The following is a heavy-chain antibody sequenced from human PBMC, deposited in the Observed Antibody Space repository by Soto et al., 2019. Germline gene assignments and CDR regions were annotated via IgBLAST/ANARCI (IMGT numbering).Heavy chain of an antibody. D-gene: IGHD3-9*01. Sequence: PGGSLRLSCIASGFIFDGYAMHWVRQAPGKGLEWVSGLDWNSGGIDYADSVKGRFTISRDNAKNSLFLQMNSLRTEDTALYYWSKVRYQGRSGNFDDWGQGTLVTVDS. J-gene: IGHJ4*02. CDR3: SKVRYQGRSGNFDD. CDR2: LDWNSGGI. V-gene: IGHV3-9*01. CDR1: GFIFDGYA.